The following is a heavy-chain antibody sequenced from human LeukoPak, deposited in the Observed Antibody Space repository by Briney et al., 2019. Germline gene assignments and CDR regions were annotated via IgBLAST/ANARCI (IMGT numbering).Heavy chain of an antibody. D-gene: IGHD6-13*01. CDR2: IYYSGST. J-gene: IGHJ5*02. V-gene: IGHV4-59*01. CDR3: ARARSWSSRWYNWFDP. CDR1: GGSISSYY. Sequence: SETLSLTCTVSGGSISSYYWSWIRQPPGKGLEWIGYIYYSGSTNYNPSLKSRVTISVDTSKNQFSLKLSSVTAADTAVYYCARARSWSSRWYNWFDPWGQGTLVTVSS.